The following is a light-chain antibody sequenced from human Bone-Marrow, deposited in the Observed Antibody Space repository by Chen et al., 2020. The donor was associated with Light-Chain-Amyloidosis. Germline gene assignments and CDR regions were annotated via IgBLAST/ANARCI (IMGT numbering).Light chain of an antibody. J-gene: IGKJ4*01. Sequence: DIQMTQSPSSLSASVGDRVTITCRASQNIGNYLNWYQHRPGKAPNLLIYSTSSLLRGVPSRFSGSGSGKDFTLTISSLQPEDFATYYCQQNYSPPQFTFGGGTTVEI. CDR3: QQNYSPPQFT. CDR2: STS. V-gene: IGKV1-39*01. CDR1: QNIGNY.